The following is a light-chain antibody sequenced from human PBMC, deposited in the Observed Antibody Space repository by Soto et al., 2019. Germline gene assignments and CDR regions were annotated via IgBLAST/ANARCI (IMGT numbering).Light chain of an antibody. CDR3: QQLHTYNT. Sequence: DIQMTQSPSFLPASVGDRVTITCRASQGISTYLAWYQQKPGKAPKLLIHPASTLQSGVSSRFSGSGSGTEFTLTISSLQPEDLATYYCQQLHTYNTFGQGTRLEI. J-gene: IGKJ5*01. CDR1: QGISTY. CDR2: PAS. V-gene: IGKV1-9*01.